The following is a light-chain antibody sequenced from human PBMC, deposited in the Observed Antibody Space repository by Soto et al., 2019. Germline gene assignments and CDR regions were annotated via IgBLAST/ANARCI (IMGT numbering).Light chain of an antibody. CDR2: DAS. CDR3: QQYYVWNT. V-gene: IGKV3D-15*01. J-gene: IGKJ4*01. Sequence: EIVMTQSPATLSVSPGERAIFSCRASQSVDSKLAWYQQKLGQAPRLLIYDASTRATGIPARFSGSGSGTEFILTIISLQSEDFAIYYCQQYYVWNTFGGGTKVEIK. CDR1: QSVDSK.